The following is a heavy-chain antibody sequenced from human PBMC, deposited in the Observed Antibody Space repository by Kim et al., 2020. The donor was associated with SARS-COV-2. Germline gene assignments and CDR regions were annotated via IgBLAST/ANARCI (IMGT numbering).Heavy chain of an antibody. CDR2: MNPNSGNT. CDR3: ARVVAHCSSTSCHLLYNWFDP. D-gene: IGHD2-2*01. Sequence: APVKVSCKASGYTFTSYDINWVRQATGQGLEWMGWMNPNSGNTGYAQKFQGRVTMTRNTSISTAYMELSSLRSEDTAVYYCARVVAHCSSTSCHLLYNWFDPWGQGTLVTVSS. CDR1: GYTFTSYD. V-gene: IGHV1-8*01. J-gene: IGHJ5*02.